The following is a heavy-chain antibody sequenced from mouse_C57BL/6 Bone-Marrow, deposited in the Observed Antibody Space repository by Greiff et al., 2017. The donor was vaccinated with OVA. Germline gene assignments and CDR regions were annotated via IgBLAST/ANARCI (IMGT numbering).Heavy chain of an antibody. CDR2: IRNKANNHAT. J-gene: IGHJ4*01. V-gene: IGHV6-6*01. CDR3: TRGGNSIYYYAMDY. Sequence: EVQGVESGGGLVQPGGSMKLSCAASGFTFSDAWMDWVRQSPEKGLEWVAEIRNKANNHATYYAESVKGRFTISRDDSKSSVYLQMNSLRAEDTGIYYCTRGGNSIYYYAMDYWGQGTSVTVSS. D-gene: IGHD2-1*01. CDR1: GFTFSDAW.